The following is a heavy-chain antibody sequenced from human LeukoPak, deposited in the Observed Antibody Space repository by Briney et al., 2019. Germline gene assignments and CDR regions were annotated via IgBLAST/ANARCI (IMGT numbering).Heavy chain of an antibody. CDR1: GGTFSSYA. V-gene: IGHV1-69*06. CDR3: AAMYTVREVIIGDDY. D-gene: IGHD3-10*01. CDR2: IIPIFGTA. J-gene: IGHJ4*02. Sequence: SVKVSCKASGGTFSSYAISWVRQAPGQGLEWMGGIIPIFGTANYAQKFQGRVTITADKSTSTAYMELSSLRSEDTAVYYCAAMYTVREVIIGDDYWGQGTLVTVSS.